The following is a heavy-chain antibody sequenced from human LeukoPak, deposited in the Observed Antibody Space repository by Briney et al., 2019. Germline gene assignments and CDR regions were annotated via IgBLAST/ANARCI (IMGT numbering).Heavy chain of an antibody. CDR3: ARGAPGWNGLDC. D-gene: IGHD1-1*01. Sequence: GGSLRLSCAASGFTFSSYGMHWVRQAPGKGLEWVAVIWYDGSNKYYADSVKGRFTISRDNSKNTLYLQMNSLRAEDTAVYYCARGAPGWNGLDCWGQGTLATVSS. CDR2: IWYDGSNK. V-gene: IGHV3-33*01. CDR1: GFTFSSYG. J-gene: IGHJ4*02.